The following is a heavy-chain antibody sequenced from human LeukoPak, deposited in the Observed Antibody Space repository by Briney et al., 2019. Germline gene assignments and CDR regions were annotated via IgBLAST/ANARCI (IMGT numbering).Heavy chain of an antibody. CDR2: IYYSGST. Sequence: SETLSLTCTASGGSISSYYWSWIRQPPGKGLEWIGYIYYSGSTNYNPSLKSRVTISVDTSKNQFSLKLSSVTAADTAVYYCARSVVRGVIRPGARYFDYWGQGTLVTVSS. V-gene: IGHV4-59*12. CDR1: GGSISSYY. J-gene: IGHJ4*02. D-gene: IGHD3-10*01. CDR3: ARSVVRGVIRPGARYFDY.